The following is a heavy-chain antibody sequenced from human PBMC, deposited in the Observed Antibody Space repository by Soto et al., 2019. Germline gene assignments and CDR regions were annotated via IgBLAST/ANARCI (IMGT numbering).Heavy chain of an antibody. CDR3: ASQQISSARDA. J-gene: IGHJ6*02. CDR1: GFTFGDFW. CDR2: MNQDGSEK. Sequence: GGSLRLSCTVSGFTFGDFWMTWVRQAPGKGLEWVANMNQDGSEKYYADSVRGRFGISRDNAKNSLFLQMNSLSAEDTALYYCASQQISSARDAWGQGTTVPVSS. V-gene: IGHV3-7*05.